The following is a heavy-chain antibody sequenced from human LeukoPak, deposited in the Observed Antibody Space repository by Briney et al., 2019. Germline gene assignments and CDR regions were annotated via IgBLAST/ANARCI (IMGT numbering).Heavy chain of an antibody. CDR1: GYTLTELS. D-gene: IGHD6-19*01. J-gene: IGHJ4*02. V-gene: IGHV1-24*01. CDR2: FDPEDGET. Sequence: ASVKASCKVSGYTLTELSMHWVRQAPGKGLEWMGGFDPEDGETIYAQKFQGRVTMTEDTSTDTAYMELSSLRSEDTAVYYCATGPYSSGWYRTDYWGQGTLVTVSS. CDR3: ATGPYSSGWYRTDY.